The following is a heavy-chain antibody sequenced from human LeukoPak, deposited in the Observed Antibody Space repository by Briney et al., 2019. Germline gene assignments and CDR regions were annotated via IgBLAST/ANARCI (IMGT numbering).Heavy chain of an antibody. J-gene: IGHJ4*02. Sequence: PSETLSLTCAVYGGSFSGYYWSWIRQPPGKGLEWIGEINHSGSTNYNPSHKSRVTISVDTSKNQFSLKLSSVTAADTAVYYCARGETYYYDSSGSSYYFDYWGQGTLVTVSS. CDR2: INHSGST. CDR1: GGSFSGYY. CDR3: ARGETYYYDSSGSSYYFDY. V-gene: IGHV4-34*01. D-gene: IGHD3-22*01.